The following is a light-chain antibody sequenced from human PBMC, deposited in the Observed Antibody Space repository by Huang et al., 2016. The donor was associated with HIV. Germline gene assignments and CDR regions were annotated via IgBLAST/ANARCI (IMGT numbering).Light chain of an antibody. CDR2: GAS. CDR3: QQYNKWPPYT. J-gene: IGKJ2*01. V-gene: IGKV3-15*01. CDR1: ESILRN. Sequence: VMTQSPATLSVSPGERATLSCRASESILRNLALYQQRPDQPPRLLIYGASVRLPGIPDRFRGSGSGTECSLTISSLQSEDFAVYYCQQYNKWPPYTYGQGTKLEIK.